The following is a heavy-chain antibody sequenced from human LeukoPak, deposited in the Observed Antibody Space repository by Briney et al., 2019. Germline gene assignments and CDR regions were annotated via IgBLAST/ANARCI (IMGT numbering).Heavy chain of an antibody. D-gene: IGHD3-16*02. CDR3: AKAKDYVWGSYRYTDQYYFDY. Sequence: PGGSLRLSCVASGFPFSTYAMSWVRQAPGKGLEWVSAISGSGGSTYYADSVKGRFTISRDNSKNTLYLQMNSLRAEDTAVYYCAKAKDYVWGSYRYTDQYYFDYWGQGTLVTVSS. V-gene: IGHV3-23*01. J-gene: IGHJ4*02. CDR1: GFPFSTYA. CDR2: ISGSGGST.